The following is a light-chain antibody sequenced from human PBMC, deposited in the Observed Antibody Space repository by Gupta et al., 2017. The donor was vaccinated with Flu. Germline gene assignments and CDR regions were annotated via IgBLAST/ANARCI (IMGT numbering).Light chain of an antibody. V-gene: IGKV3-15*01. Sequence: EIVMTQSPVTLSVSPGEGATLSCRASQTIGSNLAWYQQRPGQAPRLLIDGASSSDTGVPARFSGSGCGTEFSLTISSRQSEDFAIYYCQQYNTWPPYSFGQGTKL. CDR1: QTIGSN. CDR3: QQYNTWPPYS. CDR2: GAS. J-gene: IGKJ2*03.